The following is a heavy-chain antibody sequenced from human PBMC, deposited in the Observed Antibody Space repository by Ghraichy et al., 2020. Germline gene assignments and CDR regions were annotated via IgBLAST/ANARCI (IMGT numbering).Heavy chain of an antibody. J-gene: IGHJ2*01. CDR2: ISSSSSYI. Sequence: GGSLRLSCAASGFTFSSYSMNWVRQAPGKGLEWVSSISSSSSYIYYADSVKGRFTISRDNAKNSLYLQMNSLRAEDTAVYYCARVGGNGDYTLLIYWYFDLWGRGTLVTVSS. CDR3: ARVGGNGDYTLLIYWYFDL. D-gene: IGHD4-17*01. V-gene: IGHV3-21*01. CDR1: GFTFSSYS.